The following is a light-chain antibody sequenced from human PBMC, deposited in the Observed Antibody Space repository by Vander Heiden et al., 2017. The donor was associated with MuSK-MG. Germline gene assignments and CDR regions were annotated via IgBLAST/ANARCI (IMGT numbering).Light chain of an antibody. CDR1: NIGSKS. Sequence: SYELTQPPSVSVALGATARIACGGNNIGSKSVHWHQQKPGQAPVWVSLYDSDRPSGIPERVSGSNSGNTDTLIISRVEAGDEADDDCQLGERSGEGVFGGGTWLTVL. CDR2: YDS. CDR3: QLGERSGEGV. V-gene: IGLV3-21*01. J-gene: IGLJ3*02.